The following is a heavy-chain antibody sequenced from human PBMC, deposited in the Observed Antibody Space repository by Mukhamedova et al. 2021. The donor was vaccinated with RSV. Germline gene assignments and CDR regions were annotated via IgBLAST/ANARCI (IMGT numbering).Heavy chain of an antibody. D-gene: IGHD2-2*01. CDR3: ARPTSPSIVFEPAASFEY. J-gene: IGHJ4*02. CDR2: ISYDGRKT. V-gene: IGHV3-30*04. Sequence: APGKGLEWLASISYDGRKTYYADSLKGRFTISRDNSKNTIYLQISSLRPEDTALYHCARPTSPSIVFEPAASFEYLGQGTLVTVSS.